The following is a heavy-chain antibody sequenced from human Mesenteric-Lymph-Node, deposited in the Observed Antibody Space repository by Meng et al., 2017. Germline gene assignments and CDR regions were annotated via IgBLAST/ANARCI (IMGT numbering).Heavy chain of an antibody. CDR3: AKVAYASTWYVPHFDY. J-gene: IGHJ4*02. CDR2: ISYDGSNK. V-gene: IGHV3-30*18. D-gene: IGHD6-13*01. Sequence: QVQLVESGGGVVQPGRSLRLSCATTVFTFSTYGMHWVRQAPGKGLEWVAVISYDGSNKYYAESVKGRFTISRDNSKNTLHLQMNSLRAEDTAVYYCAKVAYASTWYVPHFDYWGQGTLVTVSS. CDR1: VFTFSTYG.